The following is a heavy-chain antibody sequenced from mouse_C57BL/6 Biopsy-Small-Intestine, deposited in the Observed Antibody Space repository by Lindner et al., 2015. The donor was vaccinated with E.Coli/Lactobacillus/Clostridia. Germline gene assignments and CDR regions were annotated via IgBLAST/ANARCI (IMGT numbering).Heavy chain of an antibody. Sequence: SVKVSCKASGYTFTGYYMQWVRQAPGQGLEWMGWINPNSGGTKYAQKFQGRVTMTRDTSISTAYMELSRLRSDDTAVYYCARADQYFDWLQSRYYYGIEVWGQGTTVTVSS. V-gene: IGHV1-72*04. CDR3: ARADQYFDWLQSRYYYGIEV. D-gene: IGHD1-1*01. J-gene: IGHJ1*01. CDR2: INPNSGGT. CDR1: GYTFTGYY.